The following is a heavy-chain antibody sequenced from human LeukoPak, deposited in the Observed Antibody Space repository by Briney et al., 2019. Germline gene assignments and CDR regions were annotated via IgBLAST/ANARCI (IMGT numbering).Heavy chain of an antibody. CDR3: ARHRDYYDT. J-gene: IGHJ4*01. D-gene: IGHD3-22*01. CDR2: IYSSGSA. Sequence: SETLSLTCTVSGASINNSFWTWIRQPPGKGLEWIGYIYSSGSANYNPSLKSRVIISGDTSKNQISLNLTSVTAADTAVYFCARHRDYYDTWGHGTLVTVSS. V-gene: IGHV4-59*08. CDR1: GASINNSF.